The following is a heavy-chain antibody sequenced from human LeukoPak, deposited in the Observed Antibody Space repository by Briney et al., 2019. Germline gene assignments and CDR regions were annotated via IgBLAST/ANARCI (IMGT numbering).Heavy chain of an antibody. D-gene: IGHD4-23*01. CDR3: ASRGGNSFDDAFDI. V-gene: IGHV1-58*01. J-gene: IGHJ3*02. Sequence: EASVKVSCKASGFTFTGSAVQWVRQARGQRLEWIGWIVVGSGNTNYAQKFQERVTITRDMSTSTAYMELSSLRSEDTAVYYCASRGGNSFDDAFDIWGQGTMVTVSS. CDR2: IVVGSGNT. CDR1: GFTFTGSA.